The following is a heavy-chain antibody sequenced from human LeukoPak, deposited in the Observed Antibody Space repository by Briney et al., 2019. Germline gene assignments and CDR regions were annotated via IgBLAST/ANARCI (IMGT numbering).Heavy chain of an antibody. D-gene: IGHD2-15*01. CDR1: GYTFTSHY. CDR3: AREGPYCSGGNCYGGFDY. V-gene: IGHV1-46*01. CDR2: INPSDGGT. Sequence: EASVKVSCKASGYTFTSHYVHWVRQAPGQGLERMAIINPSDGGTTFAANFQGRATMTRDTSTSTVYMEVSSLRSEDTALYYCAREGPYCSGGNCYGGFDYWGQGTLVTVSS. J-gene: IGHJ4*02.